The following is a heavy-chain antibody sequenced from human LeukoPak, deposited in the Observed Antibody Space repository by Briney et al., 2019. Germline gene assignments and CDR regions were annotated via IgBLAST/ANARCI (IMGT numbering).Heavy chain of an antibody. CDR2: IRSSSSTM. J-gene: IGHJ4*02. CDR1: GFTFSSYG. D-gene: IGHD3-22*01. Sequence: GGSLRLSCAASGFTFSSYGMSWVRQAPGKGLEWVSYIRSSSSTMYYAGSVKGRFTISRDDSKNTLYLQMNSLRAEDTAVYYCARTSGTHYYGTSGYFPDHWGQGTLVTVSS. CDR3: ARTSGTHYYGTSGYFPDH. V-gene: IGHV3-48*01.